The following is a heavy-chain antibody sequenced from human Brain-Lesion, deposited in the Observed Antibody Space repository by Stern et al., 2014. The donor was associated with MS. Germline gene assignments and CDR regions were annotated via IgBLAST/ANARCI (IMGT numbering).Heavy chain of an antibody. D-gene: IGHD3-10*01. CDR1: GFPFSNYW. CDR3: ARGERWFDS. Sequence: VQLEESGGGLVQPGGSLRLSCAASGFPFSNYWMHWVRQAPGKGLVWVSRVNNDGRRTSYADSVKGRFTMSRDNAKNTLYLQMNSLRVEDTAIYYCARGERWFDSWGKGTLVTVSS. V-gene: IGHV3-74*02. J-gene: IGHJ5*01. CDR2: VNNDGRRT.